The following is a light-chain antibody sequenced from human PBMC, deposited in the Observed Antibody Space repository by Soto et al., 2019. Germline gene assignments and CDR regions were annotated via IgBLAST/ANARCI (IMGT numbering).Light chain of an antibody. V-gene: IGLV3-21*02. J-gene: IGLJ3*02. CDR2: HDR. Sequence: SYELTQPPSVSVAPGQTATITCGGNNIGTKSVHWYQQKPGQAPVLVVFHDRDRPSGIPDRFSGSHSGNTATLNISRVEAGDEADYYCKVWDDNSDHTGVFGVGTKLTVL. CDR1: NIGTKS. CDR3: KVWDDNSDHTGV.